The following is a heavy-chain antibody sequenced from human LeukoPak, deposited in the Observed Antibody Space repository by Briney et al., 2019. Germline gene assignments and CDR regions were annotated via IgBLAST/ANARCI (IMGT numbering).Heavy chain of an antibody. D-gene: IGHD6-13*01. CDR2: INHSGST. J-gene: IGHJ4*02. Sequence: PETLSLTCAVYGGSFSGYYWSWIREPPGKGLEWIGEINHSGSTNYNPSLKSRVTTSVDTPKNHFSLKLSSVTAADTAVYYCARESSSWPPEIDYWGQGTLVTVSS. CDR1: GGSFSGYY. V-gene: IGHV4-34*01. CDR3: ARESSSWPPEIDY.